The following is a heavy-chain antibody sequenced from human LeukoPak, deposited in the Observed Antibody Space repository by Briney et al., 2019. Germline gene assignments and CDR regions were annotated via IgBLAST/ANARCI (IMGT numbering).Heavy chain of an antibody. V-gene: IGHV3-21*01. CDR1: GFSFSSHT. CDR2: ISSTSTYI. CDR3: ARDSQYGDYYY. Sequence: GGSLRLSCAASGFSFSSHTMNWVRQAPGKGLEWVSSISSTSTYIYYADSVKGRFTISRDNAKNSLYLQMNSLRAEDTAVYYCARDSQYGDYYYWGQGTLVTVSS. D-gene: IGHD4-17*01. J-gene: IGHJ4*02.